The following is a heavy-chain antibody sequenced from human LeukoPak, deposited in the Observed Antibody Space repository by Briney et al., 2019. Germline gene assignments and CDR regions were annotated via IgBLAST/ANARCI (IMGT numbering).Heavy chain of an antibody. V-gene: IGHV4-4*07. CDR2: IYTSGST. CDR1: GGSISSYY. Sequence: TASETLSLTCTVSGGSISSYYWSWIRQPAGKGLEWIGRIYTSGSTNFNPSFKSRVTMSVDTSTNQFSLKLSSVTAADTAVYYCARVGATRAFDYWGQGTLVTVSS. D-gene: IGHD1-26*01. CDR3: ARVGATRAFDY. J-gene: IGHJ4*02.